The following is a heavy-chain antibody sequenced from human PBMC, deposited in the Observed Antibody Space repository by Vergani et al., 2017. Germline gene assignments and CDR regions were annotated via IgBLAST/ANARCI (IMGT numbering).Heavy chain of an antibody. Sequence: QVQLQESGPGLVKPSQTLSLTCTVSGGSISSGSYYWSRIRQPAGKGLEWIGYIYYSGSTYYNPSLKSRVTISVDTSKNQFSLKLSSVTAADTAVYYCARGSWGTGTANFDYWGQGTLVTVSS. CDR1: GGSISSGSYY. CDR2: IYYSGST. J-gene: IGHJ4*02. D-gene: IGHD1-1*01. V-gene: IGHV4-31*03. CDR3: ARGSWGTGTANFDY.